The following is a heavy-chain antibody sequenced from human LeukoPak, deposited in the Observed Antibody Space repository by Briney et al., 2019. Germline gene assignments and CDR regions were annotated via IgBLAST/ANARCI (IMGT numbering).Heavy chain of an antibody. CDR2: ISSSGSGDST. D-gene: IGHD2-15*01. V-gene: IGHV3-23*01. CDR3: AKKPILTPLPYYFDY. Sequence: GGSLRLSCAASGVTLSSYAMSWARQAPGKGLEWVSGISSSGSGDSTYYADSVKGRFTVSRDNSKNTLYLQMNSLRAEDTAVYYCAKKPILTPLPYYFDYWGQGTLVTVSS. J-gene: IGHJ4*02. CDR1: GVTLSSYA.